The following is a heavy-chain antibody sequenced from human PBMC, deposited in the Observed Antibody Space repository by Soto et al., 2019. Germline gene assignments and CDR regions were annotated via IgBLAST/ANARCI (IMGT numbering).Heavy chain of an antibody. CDR2: ISSSSSYI. CDR3: ARDDPVVIATFGY. V-gene: IGHV3-21*01. CDR1: GFTFSSYS. D-gene: IGHD2-21*01. Sequence: PGGSLRLSCAASGFTFSSYSMNWVRQAPGKGLEWVSSISSSSSYIYYADSVKGRFTISRDNAKNSLYLQMNSLRAEDTAVYYCARDDPVVIATFGYWGQGTLVTVSS. J-gene: IGHJ4*02.